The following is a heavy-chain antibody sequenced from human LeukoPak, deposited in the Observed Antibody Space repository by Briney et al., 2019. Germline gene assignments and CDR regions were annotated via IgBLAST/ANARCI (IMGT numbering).Heavy chain of an antibody. CDR1: GGSISSSSYY. V-gene: IGHV4-39*07. CDR3: ARRDSSGWYGIKPFFFDY. CDR2: IYYSGST. Sequence: SETLFLTCTVSGGSISSSSYYWGWIRQPPGKGLEWIGSIYYSGSTYYNPSLKSRVTISVDTSKNQFSLKLSSVTAADTAVYYCARRDSSGWYGIKPFFFDYWGQGTLVTVSS. J-gene: IGHJ4*02. D-gene: IGHD6-19*01.